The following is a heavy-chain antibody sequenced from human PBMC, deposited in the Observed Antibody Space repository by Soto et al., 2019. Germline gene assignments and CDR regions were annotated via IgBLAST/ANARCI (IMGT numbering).Heavy chain of an antibody. J-gene: IGHJ3*02. CDR2: FDPEDGET. CDR1: GYTLTELS. CDR3: ATDYGDCSGGSCYSNDAFDI. Sequence: GASVKVSCKVSGYTLTELSMHWVRQAPGKGLEWMGGFDPEDGETIYAQKFQGRVTMTEDTSTDTAYMGLSSLRSEDTAVYYCATDYGDCSGGSCYSNDAFDIWGQGTMVTVSS. V-gene: IGHV1-24*01. D-gene: IGHD2-15*01.